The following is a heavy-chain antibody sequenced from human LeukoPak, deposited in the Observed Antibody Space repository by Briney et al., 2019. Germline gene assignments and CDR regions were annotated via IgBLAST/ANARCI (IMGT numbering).Heavy chain of an antibody. CDR1: GFTFDDYY. D-gene: IGHD3-10*01. Sequence: GGSLRLSCTASGFTFDDYYIAWIRQAPGKGLDWVAYISSSGTVTYYADSVKGRFTVSRDNAKNSLYLQMDNLKADDTAMYYCARAARSGMYYPDAFENCGQGTMVTVSS. CDR2: ISSSGTVT. V-gene: IGHV3-11*04. J-gene: IGHJ3*02. CDR3: ARAARSGMYYPDAFEN.